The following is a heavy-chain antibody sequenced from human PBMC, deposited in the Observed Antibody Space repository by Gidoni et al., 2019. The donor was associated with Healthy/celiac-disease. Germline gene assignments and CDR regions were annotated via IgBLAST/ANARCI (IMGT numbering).Heavy chain of an antibody. Sequence: QVQLVGTVGGVVQAGRFLSLSCAGVGFTLGRYAMNWVRQAPGKGLEWVAVISYSVSNEYYADCVKGRFTISGDNSKNTLYMQMNSLRAEDTAVYYCARDPGSGTTCYVGLWGQGTMVTVSS. CDR2: ISYSVSNE. CDR3: ARDPGSGTTCYVGL. J-gene: IGHJ3*01. V-gene: IGHV3-30-3*01. D-gene: IGHD2-2*01. CDR1: GFTLGRYA.